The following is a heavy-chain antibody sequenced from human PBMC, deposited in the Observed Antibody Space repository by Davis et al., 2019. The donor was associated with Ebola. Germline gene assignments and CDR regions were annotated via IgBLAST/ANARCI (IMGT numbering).Heavy chain of an antibody. CDR1: GYTFTGYY. V-gene: IGHV1-2*04. CDR2: INPNSGGT. J-gene: IGHJ5*02. CDR3: ARDSTMVQGVTGNWFDP. D-gene: IGHD3-10*01. Sequence: ASVKVSCKASGYTFTGYYMHWVRQAPGQGLEWMGWINPNSGGTNYAQKFQGWVTMTRDTSISTAYMELSRLRSDDTAVYYCARDSTMVQGVTGNWFDPWGQGTLVTVSS.